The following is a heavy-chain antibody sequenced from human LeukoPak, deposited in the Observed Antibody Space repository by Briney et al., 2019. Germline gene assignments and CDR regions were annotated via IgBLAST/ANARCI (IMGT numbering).Heavy chain of an antibody. V-gene: IGHV3-7*04. D-gene: IGHD5-24*01. CDR3: ARTSTRDGYRYFDY. J-gene: IGHJ4*02. CDR1: GFTFSNYY. CDR2: IKPDGSEK. Sequence: GGSLRLSCAASGFTFSNYYMTWVRQAPGKGLEWVANIKPDGSEKSYVDSVKGRFTFSRDNAKSSLYLQINSLRAEDTAVYYCARTSTRDGYRYFDYWGQGTLVTVSS.